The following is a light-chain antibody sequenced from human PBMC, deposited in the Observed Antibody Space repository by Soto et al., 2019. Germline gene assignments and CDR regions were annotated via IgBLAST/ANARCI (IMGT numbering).Light chain of an antibody. CDR1: QSVLYSSDNKNY. V-gene: IGKV4-1*01. Sequence: DIVMTQSPDSLALSLGERATMNCKSSQSVLYSSDNKNYLAWYQHKPGQPPKLLIYWASTRESGVPDRFSGRGSGTDFTLTISGLQADDVAVYYCHQYYTTPRLTFGGGTRVEI. CDR2: WAS. J-gene: IGKJ4*01. CDR3: HQYYTTPRLT.